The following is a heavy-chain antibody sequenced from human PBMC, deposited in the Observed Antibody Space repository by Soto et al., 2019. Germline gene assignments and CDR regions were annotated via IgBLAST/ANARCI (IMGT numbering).Heavy chain of an antibody. Sequence: ATGKGSCKASGYTFTSYGISWVRQAPGQGLEWMGWISAYNGNTNYAQKLQGRVTMTKDTSTSTAYMELRSLGSDDTAVYYCARVDPLRIFDYWGQGTLVTVSS. CDR2: ISAYNGNT. CDR1: GYTFTSYG. D-gene: IGHD2-15*01. V-gene: IGHV1-18*04. J-gene: IGHJ4*02. CDR3: ARVDPLRIFDY.